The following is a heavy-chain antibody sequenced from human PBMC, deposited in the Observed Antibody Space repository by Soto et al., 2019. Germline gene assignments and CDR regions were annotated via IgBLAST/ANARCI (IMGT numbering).Heavy chain of an antibody. CDR3: ASGPEYSSGWYCTEGGY. J-gene: IGHJ4*02. CDR2: MNPNSGNT. D-gene: IGHD6-19*01. CDR1: GYTFTSYD. V-gene: IGHV1-8*01. Sequence: QVQLVQSGAEVKKPGASVKVSCKASGYTFTSYDINWVRQATGQGLEWMGWMNPNSGNTGYAQKFQGRVTMTRNTSISTAYMELSSLRSEDTAVYYCASGPEYSSGWYCTEGGYWGQGTLVTVSS.